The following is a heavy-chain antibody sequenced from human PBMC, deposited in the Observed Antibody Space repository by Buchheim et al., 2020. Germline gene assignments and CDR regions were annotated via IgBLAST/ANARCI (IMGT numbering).Heavy chain of an antibody. CDR1: GFTLSSYA. CDR3: AKDQGRAGGYSYGWYY. J-gene: IGHJ4*02. Sequence: EVQLLESGGGLVQPGGSLRLSCAASGFTLSSYAMSWVRQAPGKGLEWVSAISGSGGSTYYADSVKGRFTISRDNSKNTLYLQMNSLRAEDTAVYYRAKDQGRAGGYSYGWYYWGQGTL. V-gene: IGHV3-23*01. D-gene: IGHD5-18*01. CDR2: ISGSGGST.